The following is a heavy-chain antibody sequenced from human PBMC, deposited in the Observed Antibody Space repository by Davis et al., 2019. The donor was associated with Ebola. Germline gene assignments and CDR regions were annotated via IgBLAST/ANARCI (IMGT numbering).Heavy chain of an antibody. CDR3: AKDGGDSGIRFDS. CDR2: INQYGNER. J-gene: IGHJ4*02. CDR1: EFAFTGYW. D-gene: IGHD3-10*01. Sequence: PGGSLRLSCAASEFAFTGYWMGWVRQAPGTGLEWVANINQYGNERYYVDSVKGRFTIFRDSAKNSLFLQMNNLRAEDTAVYYCAKDGGDSGIRFDSWGQGTLVTVSS. V-gene: IGHV3-7*01.